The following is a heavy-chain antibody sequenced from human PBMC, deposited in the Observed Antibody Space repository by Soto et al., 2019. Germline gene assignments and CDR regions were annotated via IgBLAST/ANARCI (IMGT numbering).Heavy chain of an antibody. J-gene: IGHJ6*02. Sequence: ASVKVSCKASGYTFTSYYMHWVRQAPGQGLEWMGIINPSGGSTSYAQKFQGRVTMTRDTSTSTVYMELSSLRSEDTAVYYCAREPGDANLYYYYGMDVWGQGTTVTVSS. V-gene: IGHV1-46*01. CDR2: INPSGGST. CDR3: AREPGDANLYYYYGMDV. D-gene: IGHD3-16*01. CDR1: GYTFTSYY.